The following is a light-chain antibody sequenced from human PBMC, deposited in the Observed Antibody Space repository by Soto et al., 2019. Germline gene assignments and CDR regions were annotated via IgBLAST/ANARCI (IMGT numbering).Light chain of an antibody. Sequence: DIRMTQSPSTLSASVGDRVTITCRASQSISSWLAWYQQKPGKAPKLLIYDASSLESGVPSRFSGSGSGTDFTLTISSLEPEDFAVYYCQQRSNWPLTFGGGTKVDIK. CDR3: QQRSNWPLT. CDR2: DAS. J-gene: IGKJ4*01. CDR1: QSISSW. V-gene: IGKV1-5*01.